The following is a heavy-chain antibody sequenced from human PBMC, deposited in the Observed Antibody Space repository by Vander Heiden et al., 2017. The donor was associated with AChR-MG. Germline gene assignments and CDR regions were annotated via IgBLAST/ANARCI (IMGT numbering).Heavy chain of an antibody. D-gene: IGHD5-18*01. CDR2: IYYSGST. CDR1: GGSIRSGGYY. J-gene: IGHJ6*03. V-gene: IGHV4-31*03. CDR3: AREQLTPRPPQNYMDV. Sequence: QVKLQASGPGLVNPSQTLSLTCTVSGGSIRSGGYYWSWIRQHPGKGLEWIGYIYYSGSTYYNPSPKSRVTISVDTSKNQFSLKLSSVTAADTAVYYCAREQLTPRPPQNYMDVWGKGTTVTVSS.